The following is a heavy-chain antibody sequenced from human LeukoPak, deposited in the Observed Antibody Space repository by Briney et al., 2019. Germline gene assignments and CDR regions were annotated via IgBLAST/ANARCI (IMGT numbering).Heavy chain of an antibody. CDR3: ARDIVATAIDY. D-gene: IGHD5-12*01. V-gene: IGHV3-30*03. J-gene: IGHJ4*02. Sequence: GRSLRLSCAVSGFTFSSYGMHWVRQAPGKGLEWVAVTSYDGSNQYYADSVKGRFTISRDNSKNTLYLQMNSLRAEDTAVYYCARDIVATAIDYWGQGTLVTVSS. CDR2: TSYDGSNQ. CDR1: GFTFSSYG.